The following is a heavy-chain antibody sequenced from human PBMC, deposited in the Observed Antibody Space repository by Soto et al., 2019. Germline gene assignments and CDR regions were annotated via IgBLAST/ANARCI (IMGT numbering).Heavy chain of an antibody. V-gene: IGHV3-30*18. CDR3: AKTGQYDSSGYSFDY. J-gene: IGHJ4*02. CDR1: GFTFSSYA. Sequence: GGSLRLSCAASGFTFSSYAMHWVRQAPGKGLEWVAVISYDGSNKYYADSVKGRFTISRDNSKNTLYLQMNSLRAEDTAVYYCAKTGQYDSSGYSFDYWGQGTLVTVSS. CDR2: ISYDGSNK. D-gene: IGHD3-22*01.